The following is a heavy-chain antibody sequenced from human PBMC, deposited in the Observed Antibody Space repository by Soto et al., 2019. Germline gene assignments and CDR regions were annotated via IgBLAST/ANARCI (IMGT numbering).Heavy chain of an antibody. D-gene: IGHD1-1*01. CDR3: PKLQPRRNPYYGMDV. Sequence: QVQLVESGGGVVQPGMSLRLSCAASGFTFSSYGMHWVRQAPGKGLEWVAVISYDGSNKYYADSVKGRFTISRDNSKNTRYLQMNSLRAEDTAVYYCPKLQPRRNPYYGMDVWGQGTTVTVSS. V-gene: IGHV3-30*18. CDR2: ISYDGSNK. J-gene: IGHJ6*02. CDR1: GFTFSSYG.